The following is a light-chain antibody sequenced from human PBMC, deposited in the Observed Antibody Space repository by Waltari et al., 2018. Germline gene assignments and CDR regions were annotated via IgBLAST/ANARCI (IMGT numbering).Light chain of an antibody. J-gene: IGLJ1*01. CDR3: SSYAGRNTFI. CDR1: SSDIGGYNY. CDR2: DVT. V-gene: IGLV2-11*01. Sequence: QAALTQPPSVSGSPGQSVTISCTGTSSDIGGYNYVSWYQQHPGKAPKIMIYDVTKRPSGFSDRFSGSKSGNTASLTISGLQAEDEAHYYCSSYAGRNTFIFGTGTRLTVL.